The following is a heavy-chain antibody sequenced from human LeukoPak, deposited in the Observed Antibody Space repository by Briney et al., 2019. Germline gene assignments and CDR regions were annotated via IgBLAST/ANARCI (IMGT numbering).Heavy chain of an antibody. Sequence: PGGSLRLSCADSGFTFNSYWMGWVRQTPGKGLEWVANIKHDGSEKYYVDSVEGRFTMSRANAKNSLFLQMNSLRAEDTAVYYCARDSGHTGYDLLDYWGQGTLVTVSS. J-gene: IGHJ4*02. D-gene: IGHD5-12*01. V-gene: IGHV3-7*01. CDR1: GFTFNSYW. CDR3: ARDSGHTGYDLLDY. CDR2: IKHDGSEK.